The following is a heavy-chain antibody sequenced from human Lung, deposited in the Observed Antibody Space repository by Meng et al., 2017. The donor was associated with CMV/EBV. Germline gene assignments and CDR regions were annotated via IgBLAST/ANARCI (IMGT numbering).Heavy chain of an antibody. D-gene: IGHD3-16*02. J-gene: IGHJ6*02. V-gene: IGHV3-30*02. Sequence: GGSXRLXXAASGFRFDDYGMHWVRQTPGKGLEWVAFIRHDGTNKFYGDSVKGRFTISRDNSKNTVYLQMNSLRPEETAVYYCAGYTSSSYGMGVWGQGTTVXVSS. CDR1: GFRFDDYG. CDR2: IRHDGTNK. CDR3: AGYTSSSYGMGV.